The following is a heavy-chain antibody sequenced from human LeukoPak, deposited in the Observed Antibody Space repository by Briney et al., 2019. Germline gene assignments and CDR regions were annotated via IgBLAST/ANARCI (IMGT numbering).Heavy chain of an antibody. Sequence: SETLSLTCTVSGGSISSYYWSWIRQPPGKGLEWIGYIYYSGSTNYNPPLKSRVTISVDTSKNQFSLKLSSVTAADTAVYYCARVRNWNYYFDYWGQGTLVTVSS. J-gene: IGHJ4*02. CDR3: ARVRNWNYYFDY. CDR2: IYYSGST. D-gene: IGHD1-1*01. CDR1: GGSISSYY. V-gene: IGHV4-59*12.